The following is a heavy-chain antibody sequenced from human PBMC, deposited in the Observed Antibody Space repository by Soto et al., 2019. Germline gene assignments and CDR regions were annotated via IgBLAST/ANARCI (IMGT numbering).Heavy chain of an antibody. Sequence: VAVIWYDGSNKYYADSVKGRFTISRDNSKNTLYLQMNSLRAEDTAVYYCARDYCGGDCYSLGFDYWGQGTLVTVSS. CDR2: IWYDGSNK. D-gene: IGHD2-21*02. CDR3: ARDYCGGDCYSLGFDY. J-gene: IGHJ4*02. V-gene: IGHV3-33*01.